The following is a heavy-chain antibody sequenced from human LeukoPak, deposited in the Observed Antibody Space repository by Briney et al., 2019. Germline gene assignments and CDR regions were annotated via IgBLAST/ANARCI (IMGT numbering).Heavy chain of an antibody. CDR2: ISAYNGNT. Sequence: ASVKVSCKASGYTFTSYGISGVRQAPGQGLEWMGWISAYNGNTNYAQKLQGRVTMTTDTSTSTAYMELRSLRSDDTAVYYCAREVSGGSGSSSNYYYYYMDVWGKGTTVTVSS. J-gene: IGHJ6*03. V-gene: IGHV1-18*01. CDR1: GYTFTSYG. D-gene: IGHD3-10*01. CDR3: AREVSGGSGSSSNYYYYYMDV.